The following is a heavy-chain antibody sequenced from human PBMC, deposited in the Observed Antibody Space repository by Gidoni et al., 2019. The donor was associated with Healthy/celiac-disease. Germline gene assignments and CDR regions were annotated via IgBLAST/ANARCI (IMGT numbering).Heavy chain of an antibody. D-gene: IGHD3-9*01. V-gene: IGHV3-30*03. CDR1: GFPFSSYG. CDR3: ARDMTGYSIKGWFDP. J-gene: IGHJ5*01. Sequence: QVQLVESGGGVVQPGRSLRLSCAASGFPFSSYGMHWVRQAPGKGLEWVAVISYDGSNKYYADSVKGRFTISRDNSKNTLYLQMNSLRAEDTAVYYCARDMTGYSIKGWFDPWGQGTLVTVSS. CDR2: ISYDGSNK.